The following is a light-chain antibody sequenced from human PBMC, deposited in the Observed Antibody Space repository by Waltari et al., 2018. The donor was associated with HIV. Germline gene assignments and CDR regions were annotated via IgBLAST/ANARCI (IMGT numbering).Light chain of an antibody. Sequence: SSELTQDPAVSVALGQTVRITCQGDSLRTYYTSWYQQKPGQAPVLVIYGKNSRPSGIPDRFSGSSSGNTASLTITGAQAEDEADYYCNSRDSPYVVFVGGTKLTVL. V-gene: IGLV3-19*01. CDR2: GKN. CDR3: NSRDSPYVV. CDR1: SLRTYY. J-gene: IGLJ2*01.